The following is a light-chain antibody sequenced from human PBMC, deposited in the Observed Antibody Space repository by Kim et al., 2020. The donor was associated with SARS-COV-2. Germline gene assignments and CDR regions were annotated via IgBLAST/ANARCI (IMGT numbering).Light chain of an antibody. V-gene: IGKV1-5*03. CDR2: KAS. CDR1: QSISSW. Sequence: ASGGYRVTITCRASQSISSWLAWYQQKPGKAPKLLIYKASSLESGVPSRFSGSGSGTEFTLTISSLQPDDFATYYCQQYNSYSGTFGQGTKVDIK. J-gene: IGKJ1*01. CDR3: QQYNSYSGT.